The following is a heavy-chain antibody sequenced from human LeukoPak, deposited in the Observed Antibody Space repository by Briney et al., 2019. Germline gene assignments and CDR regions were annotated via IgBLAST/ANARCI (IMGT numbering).Heavy chain of an antibody. V-gene: IGHV3-23*01. CDR1: GFTFSSYA. J-gene: IGHJ4*02. CDR3: AKSGGYTYAN. D-gene: IGHD5-18*01. Sequence: PGGSLRLSCSASGFTFSSYAMSWVRQAPGKGLEWLSTITNSGANTYYADSVKGRFTISRDNSKNTLYPQINSLRAEDTAVYYCAKSGGYTYANWGQGTLVTASS. CDR2: ITNSGANT.